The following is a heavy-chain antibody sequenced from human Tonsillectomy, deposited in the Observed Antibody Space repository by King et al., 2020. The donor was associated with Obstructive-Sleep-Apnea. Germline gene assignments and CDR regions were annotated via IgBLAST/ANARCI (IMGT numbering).Heavy chain of an antibody. CDR3: AREYGMATSYYYYYGMDV. Sequence: VQLQESGPGLVKPSETLSLTCTVSGGSISSYYWSWIRQPAGKGLEWIGRIYTSGSTNYNPSLKSRVTMSVDTSKNQFSLKLSSVTAADTAVYYCAREYGMATSYYYYYGMDVWGQGTTVTVSS. CDR2: IYTSGST. D-gene: IGHD5-24*01. CDR1: GGSISSYY. J-gene: IGHJ6*02. V-gene: IGHV4-4*07.